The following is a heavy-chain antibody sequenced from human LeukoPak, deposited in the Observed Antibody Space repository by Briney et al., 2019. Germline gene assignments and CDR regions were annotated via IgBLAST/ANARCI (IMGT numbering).Heavy chain of an antibody. Sequence: GGSLRLSCAASGFTVSSNYMSWVRQAPGKGLEWVSVIYSGGSTYYADSVKGRFTISRDNSKNTLYLQMNSLRAEDTAVYYCASKNVGGYCSGGSCSDPMTNWFDPWGQGTLVTVSS. CDR3: ASKNVGGYCSGGSCSDPMTNWFDP. J-gene: IGHJ5*02. D-gene: IGHD2-15*01. CDR2: IYSGGST. V-gene: IGHV3-66*01. CDR1: GFTVSSNY.